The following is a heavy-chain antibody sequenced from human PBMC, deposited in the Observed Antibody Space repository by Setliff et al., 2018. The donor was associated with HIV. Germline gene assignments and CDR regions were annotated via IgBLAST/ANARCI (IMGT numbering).Heavy chain of an antibody. J-gene: IGHJ2*01. D-gene: IGHD5-18*01. CDR3: ARRTYSYGPYWYLDL. V-gene: IGHV4-59*08. CDR2: IYYSGGS. Sequence: SETLSLTCSVSGGSLNRYYWSWIRQTPGKGLEWIGHIYYSGGSKYNSRPSRKSRVAILVDTSKNQFFLRLSSVTAADTAVYYCARRTYSYGPYWYLDLWGRGTLVTVSS. CDR1: GGSLNRYY.